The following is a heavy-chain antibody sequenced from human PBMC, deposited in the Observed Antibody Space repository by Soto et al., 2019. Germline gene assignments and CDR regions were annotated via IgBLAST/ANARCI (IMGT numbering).Heavy chain of an antibody. CDR3: AKTESFTGYYNALDS. D-gene: IGHD3-9*01. CDR1: GFSFSSYA. Sequence: GGSLRLSCAASGFSFSSYAVTWVRQAPGKGLEWVSAISGGGGSTYYADSVKGRFTISRNNSKNTLHLQMNSLRAEDTAVYYCAKTESFTGYYNALDSWGQGTQVTVSS. V-gene: IGHV3-23*01. J-gene: IGHJ5*01. CDR2: ISGGGGST.